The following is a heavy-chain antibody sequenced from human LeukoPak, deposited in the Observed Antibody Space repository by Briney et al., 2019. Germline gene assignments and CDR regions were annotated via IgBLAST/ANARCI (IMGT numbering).Heavy chain of an antibody. CDR3: ARVYSTSWSAGGY. J-gene: IGHJ4*02. V-gene: IGHV5-51*01. CDR2: IYPGDSDT. CDR1: GYSFSSYW. D-gene: IGHD6-13*01. Sequence: GESLKISCKGSGYSFSSYWIGWVRQMPGKGLEGMGIIYPGDSDTRYSPSFQGQVTISVDKSISTAYLQWSSLKASDTAIYYCARVYSTSWSAGGYWGQGTLVTVSS.